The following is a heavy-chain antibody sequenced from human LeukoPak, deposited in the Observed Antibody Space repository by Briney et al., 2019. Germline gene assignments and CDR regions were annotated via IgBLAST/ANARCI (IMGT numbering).Heavy chain of an antibody. Sequence: ASVKVSCKASGYTFTGYYMHWVRQAPGQGLEWMGWINPNSGGTNYAQKFQGRVTITTDTSISTAYIELSRLRSDDTAVYYCARDSTITGTTFADYWGQGTLVTVSS. D-gene: IGHD1-7*01. CDR3: ARDSTITGTTFADY. V-gene: IGHV1-2*02. J-gene: IGHJ4*02. CDR2: INPNSGGT. CDR1: GYTFTGYY.